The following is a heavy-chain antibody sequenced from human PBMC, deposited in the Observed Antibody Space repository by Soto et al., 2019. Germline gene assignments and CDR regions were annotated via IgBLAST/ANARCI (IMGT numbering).Heavy chain of an antibody. CDR3: ARVVRGVVNWFDP. CDR1: GDTFTNFG. J-gene: IGHJ5*02. V-gene: IGHV1-18*01. CDR2: IATYNSNR. D-gene: IGHD3-10*01. Sequence: GHGVKKPGASITVSCKTSGDTFTNFGLSWVRQAPGQGLEWMGWIATYNSNRNYAQKFQGRLTLTTDTSTSTAYMELKNLGYDDTAVYYCARVVRGVVNWFDPWGQGTLVTVSS.